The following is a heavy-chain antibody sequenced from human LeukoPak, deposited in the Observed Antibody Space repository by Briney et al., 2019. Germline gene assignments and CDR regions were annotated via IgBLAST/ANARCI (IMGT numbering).Heavy chain of an antibody. V-gene: IGHV4-39*07. CDR2: IYYSGNT. Sequence: PSETLSLTCTVSGGSISFSTYYWGWIRQPPGKGLDWIGSIYYSGNTYYNPSLKSRVTISVDTSKNQFSLKLSSVTAADTAVYYCAREIVLLWFGEYGNWFDPWGQGALVTVSS. CDR1: GGSISFSTYY. J-gene: IGHJ5*02. CDR3: AREIVLLWFGEYGNWFDP. D-gene: IGHD3-10*01.